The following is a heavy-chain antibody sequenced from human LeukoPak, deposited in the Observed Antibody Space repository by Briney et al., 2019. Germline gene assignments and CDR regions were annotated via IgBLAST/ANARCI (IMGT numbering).Heavy chain of an antibody. CDR1: GGSFSNYY. D-gene: IGHD6-13*01. CDR2: INHSGST. CDR3: ARHGGSWTFDY. V-gene: IGHV4-34*01. Sequence: SETLSLTCAVYGGSFSNYYWSWIRQPPGKGLEWIGEINHSGSTSYNPSLKSRVTISVDTSKNQFSLKLSSVTAADTAVYYCARHGGSWTFDYWGQGSLVTVSS. J-gene: IGHJ4*02.